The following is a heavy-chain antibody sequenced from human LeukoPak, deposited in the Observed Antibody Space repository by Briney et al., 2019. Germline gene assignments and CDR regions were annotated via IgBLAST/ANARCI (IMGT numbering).Heavy chain of an antibody. V-gene: IGHV4-59*12. Sequence: SETLSLTCTVSGGSISSYYWSWIRQPPGKGLEWIGYIYHSGSTKYNPSLKSRVTISVDTSKNQFSLKLSSVTAADTAVYYCARLPIYSYGYAYWGQGTLVTVSS. J-gene: IGHJ4*02. D-gene: IGHD5-18*01. CDR2: IYHSGST. CDR3: ARLPIYSYGYAY. CDR1: GGSISSYY.